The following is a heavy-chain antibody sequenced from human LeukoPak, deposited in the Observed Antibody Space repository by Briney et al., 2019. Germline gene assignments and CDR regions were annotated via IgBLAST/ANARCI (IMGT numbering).Heavy chain of an antibody. J-gene: IGHJ5*02. V-gene: IGHV4-39*01. CDR2: IYYSGNT. CDR1: GGSISSSSYD. D-gene: IGHD3-10*01. Sequence: KASETLSLTCTVSGGSISSSSYDWGWTRQPPGKGLEWIGSIYYSGNTFYNPSLKSRVTISVDTSKNHFSLRLSSVTAADTAVYYCARHVNPSITMVRGVIRWFDPWGQGTLVTVSS. CDR3: ARHVNPSITMVRGVIRWFDP.